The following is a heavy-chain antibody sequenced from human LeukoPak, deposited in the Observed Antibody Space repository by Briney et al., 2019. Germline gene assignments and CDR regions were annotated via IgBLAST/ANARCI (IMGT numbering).Heavy chain of an antibody. Sequence: SETLSLTCTVSGGSISSYYWSWIRQPPGKGLEGIGYIYYSGSTNYNPSLKSRVTISVDTSKNQFSLKLSSVPAADTAVYYCARAYGDYPAVLDYWGQGTLVTVSS. CDR3: ARAYGDYPAVLDY. V-gene: IGHV4-59*01. D-gene: IGHD4-17*01. J-gene: IGHJ4*02. CDR1: GGSISSYY. CDR2: IYYSGST.